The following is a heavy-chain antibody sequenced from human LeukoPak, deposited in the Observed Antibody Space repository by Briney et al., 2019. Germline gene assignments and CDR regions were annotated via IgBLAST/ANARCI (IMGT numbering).Heavy chain of an antibody. CDR3: ARSGSSWYGDYYYGMDV. Sequence: GGSLRLSCAASGFTFSSYWMSWVRQAPGKGLEWVANIKQDGSEKYYVDSVKGRFTISRDNAKNSLYLQMNSLRAEDTAVYYCARSGSSWYGDYYYGMDVWGQGTTVTVSS. V-gene: IGHV3-7*03. CDR2: IKQDGSEK. CDR1: GFTFSSYW. D-gene: IGHD6-13*01. J-gene: IGHJ6*02.